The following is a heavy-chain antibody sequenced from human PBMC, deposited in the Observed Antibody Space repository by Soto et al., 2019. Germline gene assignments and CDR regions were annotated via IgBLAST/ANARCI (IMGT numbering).Heavy chain of an antibody. Sequence: SETLSLTCTVSGGSISSSSYYWGWIRQPPGKGLEWIGSIYYSGSTYYNPSLKSRVTISVDTSKNQFSLKLSSVTAADTAVYYCASPKIAFYNSSDPCGQGTLVTVSS. CDR2: IYYSGST. CDR1: GGSISSSSYY. CDR3: ASPKIAFYNSSDP. D-gene: IGHD3-3*02. J-gene: IGHJ5*02. V-gene: IGHV4-39*01.